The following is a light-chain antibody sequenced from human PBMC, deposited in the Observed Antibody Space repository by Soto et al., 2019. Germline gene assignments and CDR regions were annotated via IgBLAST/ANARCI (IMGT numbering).Light chain of an antibody. J-gene: IGKJ1*01. CDR3: QQRSNWPPA. V-gene: IGKV3-15*01. CDR2: GAS. Sequence: EIVVTQAPATLSVSPGERATLSCRASQSVSSYLAWYQQKPGQAPRLLIYGASTRATGIPARISGSGSGTEFTLTITSLQSEDFAGYYCQQRSNWPPAFGQGTKVDI. CDR1: QSVSSY.